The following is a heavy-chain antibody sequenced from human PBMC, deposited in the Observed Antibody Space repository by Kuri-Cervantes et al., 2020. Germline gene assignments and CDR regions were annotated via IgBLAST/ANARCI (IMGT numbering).Heavy chain of an antibody. CDR1: GFTFSSYS. V-gene: IGHV3-23*01. D-gene: IGHD5-12*01. J-gene: IGHJ6*03. CDR3: ARDFGYSGYDFPSYYMGV. Sequence: GESLKISCAASGFTFSSYSMNWVRQAPGKGLEWVSAISGSGGSTYYADSVKGRFTISRDDSKNTLYLQMNSLRAEDTAVYYCARDFGYSGYDFPSYYMGVWGKGTTVTVSS. CDR2: ISGSGGST.